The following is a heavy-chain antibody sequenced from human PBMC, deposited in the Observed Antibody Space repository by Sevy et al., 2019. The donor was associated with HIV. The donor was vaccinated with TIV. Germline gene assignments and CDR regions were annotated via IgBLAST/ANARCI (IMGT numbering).Heavy chain of an antibody. CDR2: ISYDGSNK. CDR3: AREGYYYDSSGYPNDFYYFDY. V-gene: IGHV3-30-3*01. D-gene: IGHD3-22*01. Sequence: GGSLRLSCAASGFTFSSYAMHWVRQAPGKGLEWVAVISYDGSNKYYANSGKGRFTISRDNSKNTLYLQMNSLRAEDTAVYYCAREGYYYDSSGYPNDFYYFDYWGQGTLVTVSS. J-gene: IGHJ4*02. CDR1: GFTFSSYA.